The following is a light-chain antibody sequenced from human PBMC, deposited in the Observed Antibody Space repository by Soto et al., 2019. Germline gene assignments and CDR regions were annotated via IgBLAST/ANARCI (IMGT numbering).Light chain of an antibody. CDR2: DVS. J-gene: IGLJ3*02. CDR3: SSYTTSRTLV. Sequence: QSVLTQPASVSGSPGQSITISCTGTSSDVGGYNYVSWYQQHPGKAPKLMIYDVSNRPSGVSNRFSGSKSGNTASLTISGLQAEDEAGYYCSSYTTSRTLVFGGGTQLTVL. CDR1: SSDVGGYNY. V-gene: IGLV2-14*03.